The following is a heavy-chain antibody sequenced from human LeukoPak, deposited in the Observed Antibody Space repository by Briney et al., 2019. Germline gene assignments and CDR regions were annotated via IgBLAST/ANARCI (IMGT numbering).Heavy chain of an antibody. CDR3: AKDTRGGSCYSGLCSVGSYWYFDL. CDR2: ISGSGGST. CDR1: GFTFSSYA. D-gene: IGHD2-15*01. J-gene: IGHJ2*01. V-gene: IGHV3-23*01. Sequence: GGSLRLSCAASGFTFSSYAMSWVRQAPGKGLEWVSAISGSGGSTYYADSVKGRFTISRDNSKNTLYLQMNSLRAEDTAVYYFAKDTRGGSCYSGLCSVGSYWYFDLWGRGTLVTVSS.